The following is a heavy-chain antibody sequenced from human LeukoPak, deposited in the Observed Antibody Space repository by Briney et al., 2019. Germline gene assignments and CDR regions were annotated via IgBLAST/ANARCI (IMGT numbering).Heavy chain of an antibody. Sequence: GASVKVSCKASGYTFTSYGISWVRQAPGQGLEWMGIINPSGGSTSYAQKFQSRVTMTRDMSTSTVYMELSNLRSEDTAVYYCAAGAVDNWNSGKLIDCWGQGTLVTVSS. CDR1: GYTFTSYG. V-gene: IGHV1-46*01. J-gene: IGHJ4*02. CDR2: INPSGGST. CDR3: AAGAVDNWNSGKLIDC. D-gene: IGHD1-7*01.